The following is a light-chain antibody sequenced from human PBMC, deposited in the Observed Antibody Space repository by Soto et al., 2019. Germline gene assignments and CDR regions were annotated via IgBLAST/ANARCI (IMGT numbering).Light chain of an antibody. Sequence: QSVLTQPASVSGSPGQSIIISCTGTSSDVGGYNYVSWYQHHPGKAPKLMIYEVSNRPSGVSNRFSGSKFGNTASLTISGLQGEDEADYYCSSYTTTTTLEVFGTGTKLTVL. CDR3: SSYTTTTTLEV. CDR1: SSDVGGYNY. CDR2: EVS. V-gene: IGLV2-14*01. J-gene: IGLJ1*01.